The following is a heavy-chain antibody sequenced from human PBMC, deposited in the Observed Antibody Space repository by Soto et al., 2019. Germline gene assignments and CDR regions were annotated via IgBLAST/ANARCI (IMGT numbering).Heavy chain of an antibody. Sequence: PGGSLRLSCAASGFTFSSYGMHWVRQAPGKGLEWVAVIWYDGSNKYYADSVKGRFTISRDNSKNTLYLQMNSLRAEDTAVYYCARDLYYYGSGSHYYYGMDVWGQGTTVTVSS. CDR3: ARDLYYYGSGSHYYYGMDV. CDR2: IWYDGSNK. V-gene: IGHV3-33*01. D-gene: IGHD3-10*01. J-gene: IGHJ6*02. CDR1: GFTFSSYG.